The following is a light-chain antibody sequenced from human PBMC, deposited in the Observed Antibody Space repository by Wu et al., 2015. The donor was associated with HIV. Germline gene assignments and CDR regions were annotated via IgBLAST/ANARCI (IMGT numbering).Light chain of an antibody. Sequence: EIVLTQSPGTLSLSPGERATLSCRASQTVGSRYLAWYQQRPGQAPRLLMYATSSRATGIPDRLSGSGSGTDFTLTISRLEPEDFAVYYCQQYGRSPLTFGQGTRLEIK. V-gene: IGKV3-20*01. CDR2: ATS. J-gene: IGKJ5*01. CDR3: QQYGRSPLT. CDR1: QTVGSRY.